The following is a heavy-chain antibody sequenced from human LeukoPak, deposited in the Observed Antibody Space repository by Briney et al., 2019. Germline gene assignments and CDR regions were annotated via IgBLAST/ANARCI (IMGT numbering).Heavy chain of an antibody. J-gene: IGHJ4*02. D-gene: IGHD3-10*01. V-gene: IGHV3-7*01. Sequence: PGGSLRLSCAASGFSFSRVWMSWVRQAPGKGPEGVASIKLDGSEKYSVDSVKRRFTISRDNAKNSLYLQMKTLRAEDTAVYYCAKEGNWGQGTLVTVSS. CDR2: IKLDGSEK. CDR1: GFSFSRVW. CDR3: AKEGN.